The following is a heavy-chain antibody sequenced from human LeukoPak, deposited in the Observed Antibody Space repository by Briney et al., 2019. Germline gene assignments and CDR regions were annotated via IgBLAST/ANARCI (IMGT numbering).Heavy chain of an antibody. V-gene: IGHV3-21*04. Sequence: GGSLRLSCAASGFTFSSYSMNWVRQAPGKGLEWVSSISSSSSYIYYADSVKGRFTITRDNSKNTLYLQMNSLRAEDTAVYYCAKGRGYSYGNPSDYWGQGTLVTVSS. CDR2: ISSSSSYI. J-gene: IGHJ4*02. CDR3: AKGRGYSYGNPSDY. D-gene: IGHD5-18*01. CDR1: GFTFSSYS.